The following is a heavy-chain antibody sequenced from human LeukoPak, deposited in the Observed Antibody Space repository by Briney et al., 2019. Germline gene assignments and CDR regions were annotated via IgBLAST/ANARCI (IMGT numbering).Heavy chain of an antibody. D-gene: IGHD6-13*01. J-gene: IGHJ4*02. V-gene: IGHV1-2*02. CDR1: GYTFTGYY. CDR3: ARAGSSSPEAFDY. Sequence: GASVKVSCKASGYTFTGYYMHWVRQAPGQGLEWMGWINPNSGGTNYAQKFQGRVTMTRDTSISTAYMELSRLRSDDTAVYYCARAGSSSPEAFDYWGQGTLVTVSS. CDR2: INPNSGGT.